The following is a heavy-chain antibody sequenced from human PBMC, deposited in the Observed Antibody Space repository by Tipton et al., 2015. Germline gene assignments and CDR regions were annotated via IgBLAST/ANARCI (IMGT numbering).Heavy chain of an antibody. V-gene: IGHV4-59*01. CDR2: IQYSGNT. D-gene: IGHD4-23*01. CDR1: SDSISKYY. Sequence: TLSLTCSVSSDSISKYYWSWIRQPPGKELEWIGYIQYSGNTCYNPSLESRVTISVDTSKTQFSLKMSSVTASDTAVYYCARARGRHGGLFDSWGQGILVTVSS. J-gene: IGHJ4*02. CDR3: ARARGRHGGLFDS.